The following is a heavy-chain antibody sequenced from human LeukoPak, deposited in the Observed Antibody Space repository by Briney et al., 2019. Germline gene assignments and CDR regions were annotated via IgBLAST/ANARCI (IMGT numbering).Heavy chain of an antibody. CDR2: IYYSGST. D-gene: IGHD3-9*01. J-gene: IGHJ4*02. CDR1: GSSISSYY. CDR3: ARVAYDILTGYYTPFRAYFDY. V-gene: IGHV4-59*01. Sequence: SXTLSLTCTVSGSSISSYYWSWIRQPPGKGLEWIGCIYYSGSTNYNPSLKSRVTISVDTSKNQFSLKLSSVTAADTAVYYCARVAYDILTGYYTPFRAYFDYWGQGTLVTVSS.